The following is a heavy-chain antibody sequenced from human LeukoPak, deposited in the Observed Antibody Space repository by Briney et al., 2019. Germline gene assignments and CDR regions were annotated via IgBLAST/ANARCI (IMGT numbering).Heavy chain of an antibody. V-gene: IGHV4-31*03. J-gene: IGHJ6*02. CDR3: ARDSHYYYYGMDV. CDR1: GGSISSGGYY. CDR2: IYYSGST. Sequence: PSETLSLTCTVSGGSISSGGYYWSWIRQHPGKGLEWIGYIYYSGSTYYNPSLKSRVTISVDTSKNQFSRKLSSVTAADTAVYYCARDSHYYYYGMDVWGQGTTVTVSS.